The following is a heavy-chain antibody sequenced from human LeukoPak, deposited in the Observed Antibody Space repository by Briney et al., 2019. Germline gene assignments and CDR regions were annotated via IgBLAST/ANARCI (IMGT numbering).Heavy chain of an antibody. CDR1: GVSISSSSYY. CDR3: ARQGFWSGYLYGMDV. J-gene: IGHJ6*02. D-gene: IGHD3-3*01. Sequence: SETLSLTCTVSGVSISSSSYYWGWIRQPPGKGLEWIGSIYYSGSTYYNPSLKSRVTISVDTSKNQFSLKLSSVTAADTAVYYCARQGFWSGYLYGMDVWGQGTTVTVSS. CDR2: IYYSGST. V-gene: IGHV4-39*01.